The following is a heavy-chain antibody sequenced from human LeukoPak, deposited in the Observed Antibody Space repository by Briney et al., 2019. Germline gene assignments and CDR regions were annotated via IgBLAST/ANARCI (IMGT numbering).Heavy chain of an antibody. D-gene: IGHD3-9*01. Sequence: GGSLRLSCAASGFTFSSYSMNWVRQAPGKGLEWVSSISSSSSYIYYADSVKGRFTISRDNAKNSLYLQMNSLRAEDTAVYYCARDVDSSYYDILTGYYNVHYFDYSGQGTLVTVSS. J-gene: IGHJ4*02. CDR3: ARDVDSSYYDILTGYYNVHYFDY. CDR2: ISSSSSYI. V-gene: IGHV3-21*01. CDR1: GFTFSSYS.